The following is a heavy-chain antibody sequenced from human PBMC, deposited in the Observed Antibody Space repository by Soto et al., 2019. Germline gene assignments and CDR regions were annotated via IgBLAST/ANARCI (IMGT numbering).Heavy chain of an antibody. CDR3: AKDYYGSGAINWFDP. Sequence: PGGSLRLSCAASGFTFSSYAVSWVRQAPGKGLEWVSAISGSGGSTYYADSVKGRFTISRDNSKNTLYLQMNSLRAEDTAVYYCAKDYYGSGAINWFDPWGQGTLVTVSS. CDR1: GFTFSSYA. V-gene: IGHV3-23*01. J-gene: IGHJ5*02. CDR2: ISGSGGST. D-gene: IGHD3-10*01.